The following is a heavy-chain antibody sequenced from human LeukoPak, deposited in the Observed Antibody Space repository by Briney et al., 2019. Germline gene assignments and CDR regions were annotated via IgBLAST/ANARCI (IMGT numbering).Heavy chain of an antibody. CDR3: ARHRGEDALDI. V-gene: IGHV4-4*09. Sequence: SETLSLTCTVSGGSISSYYWSWIRQPPGKGLEWIGYIYTSGSTNYNPSLKSRVTISVDTSKNQFSLKLSSVTAADTAVYYCARHRGEDALDIWGQGTMVTVSS. CDR1: GGSISSYY. CDR2: IYTSGST. D-gene: IGHD3-16*01. J-gene: IGHJ3*02.